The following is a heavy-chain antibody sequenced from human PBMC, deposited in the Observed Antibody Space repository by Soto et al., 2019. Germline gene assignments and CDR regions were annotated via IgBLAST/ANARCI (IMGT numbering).Heavy chain of an antibody. J-gene: IGHJ3*01. CDR1: AFSFSRFG. V-gene: IGHV3-33*06. CDR2: IWYDGTDK. Sequence: PGGSLRLSCAASAFSFSRFGMHWVRLAPGKGLEWVAVIWYDGTDKYYADSVKGRFTVSRDNSQNMLYLEMNSLRAEDTAMYYCAKDRSSSHDALDFWGQGTMVTVSS. CDR3: AKDRSSSHDALDF. D-gene: IGHD6-13*01.